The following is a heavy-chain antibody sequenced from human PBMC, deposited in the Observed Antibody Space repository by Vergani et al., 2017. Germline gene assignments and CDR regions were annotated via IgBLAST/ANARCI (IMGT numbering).Heavy chain of an antibody. CDR1: GYTFTSYG. D-gene: IGHD2-2*01. CDR3: ARDPDIVVVPAAPYYYYYYGMDV. CDR2: ISAYNGNT. V-gene: IGHV1-18*04. Sequence: QVQLVQSGAEVKKPGASVKVSCKASGYTFTSYGISWVRQAPGQGLEWMGWISAYNGNTNYAQKLQGRVTMITDTSTSTAYMELRSLRSDDTAVYYCARDPDIVVVPAAPYYYYYYGMDVWGQGTTVTVSS. J-gene: IGHJ6*02.